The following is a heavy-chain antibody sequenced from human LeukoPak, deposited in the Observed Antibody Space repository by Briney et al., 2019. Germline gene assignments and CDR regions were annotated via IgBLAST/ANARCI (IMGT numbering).Heavy chain of an antibody. CDR1: GFTLSSYW. V-gene: IGHV3-7*01. CDR3: ARAGLQGYYFDY. CDR2: IKQDGSEK. Sequence: GGSLRLSCAASGFTLSSYWMSWVRQAPGKGLEWVANIKQDGSEKYYVDSVKGRFTISRDNAKNSLYLQMNSLRAEDTAVYYCARAGLQGYYFDYWGQGTLVTVSS. D-gene: IGHD3-10*01. J-gene: IGHJ4*02.